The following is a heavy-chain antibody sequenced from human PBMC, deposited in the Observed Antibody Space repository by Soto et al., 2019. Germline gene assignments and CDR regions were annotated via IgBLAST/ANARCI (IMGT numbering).Heavy chain of an antibody. CDR1: GDSISSYY. CDR2: LYYGRSA. V-gene: IGHV4-59*01. CDR3: ALRSMALVPEY. D-gene: IGHD1-26*01. Sequence: QVQLQESGPGLVKPSETLSLTCAVSGDSISSYYCMWIRQPPGKGLESIGYLYYGRSANYNPSLKSRVTLSVDTSTNQCSLTMSSMAAADTAVDYCALRSMALVPEYWGQGTLVTVSS. J-gene: IGHJ4*02.